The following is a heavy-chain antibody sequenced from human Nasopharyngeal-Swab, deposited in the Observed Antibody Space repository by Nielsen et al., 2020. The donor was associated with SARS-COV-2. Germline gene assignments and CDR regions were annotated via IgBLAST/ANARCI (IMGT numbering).Heavy chain of an antibody. V-gene: IGHV3-30*03. CDR2: VSHDGKIE. CDR3: TRDGPSNYGTWDY. CDR1: GLTVSSNY. J-gene: IGHJ4*02. Sequence: GESLKISCAASGLTVSSNYMSWVRQAPGKGLEWVAVVSHDGKIEDYADSVKGRFTISRDIFKNTVFLQVNSLRVEDTAVYYCTRDGPSNYGTWDYWGQGTLVTVSS. D-gene: IGHD4/OR15-4a*01.